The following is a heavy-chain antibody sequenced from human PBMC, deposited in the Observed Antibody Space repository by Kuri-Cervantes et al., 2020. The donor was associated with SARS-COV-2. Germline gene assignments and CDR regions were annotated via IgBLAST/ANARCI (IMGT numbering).Heavy chain of an antibody. CDR1: GYTFANYG. Sequence: ASVKVSCKASGYTFANYGLSWVRQAPGRGLEWVASINTYNGNTNYAQKLQGRVTMTTDTSTSTAYMELRSLRSDDTAVYYCARGVPKASYYYDSSGYYDDAFDIWGQGTMVTVSS. V-gene: IGHV1-18*01. D-gene: IGHD3-22*01. J-gene: IGHJ3*02. CDR3: ARGVPKASYYYDSSGYYDDAFDI. CDR2: INTYNGNT.